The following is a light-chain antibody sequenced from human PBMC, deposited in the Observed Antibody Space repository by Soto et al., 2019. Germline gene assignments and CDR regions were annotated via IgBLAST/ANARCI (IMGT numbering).Light chain of an antibody. J-gene: IGLJ2*01. CDR2: DVS. V-gene: IGLV2-14*01. CDR1: SSDVGCYNY. Sequence: QSALTQPASVSGSPGQSITISCTGNSSDVGCYNYVSWYQQHPGKAPKLMIYDVSNRPSRVSNRFSGSKSGNTASLTISGLQAEDEADYYCSSYTSSSTYVVFGGGTKLTVL. CDR3: SSYTSSSTYVV.